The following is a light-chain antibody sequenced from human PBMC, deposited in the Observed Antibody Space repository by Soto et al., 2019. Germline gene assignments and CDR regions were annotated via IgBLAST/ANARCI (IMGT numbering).Light chain of an antibody. V-gene: IGLV2-14*01. CDR2: DVS. CDR1: SSDVGAYNY. Sequence: QSALTQPASVSGSPGQSITISCTGTSSDVGAYNYVSWYQQHPGKAPKLMIYDVSNRPSGVSFRFSASKSGNTASLTISGLQAEDEGDYYCSSYTTNSTLVVFGVGTKLTVL. CDR3: SSYTTNSTLVV. J-gene: IGLJ2*01.